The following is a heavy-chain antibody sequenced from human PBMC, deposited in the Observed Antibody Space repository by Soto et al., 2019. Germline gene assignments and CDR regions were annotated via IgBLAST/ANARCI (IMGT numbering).Heavy chain of an antibody. CDR3: ARTGGMDV. CDR1: GGSFSGYY. Sequence: QVQLQQWGAGLLKPSETLSLTCAVYGGSFSGYYWGWLRQPPGKGPEWIGEINHSGNTKYTPSLESRVTISVDTSKTQFSLKLNSVSAADTAVYYCARTGGMDVWSQGATVTVSS. CDR2: INHSGNT. V-gene: IGHV4-34*01. J-gene: IGHJ6*02.